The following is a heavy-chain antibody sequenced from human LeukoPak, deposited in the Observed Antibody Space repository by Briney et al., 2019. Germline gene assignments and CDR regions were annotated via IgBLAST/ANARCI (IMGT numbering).Heavy chain of an antibody. CDR1: EFTFSNYA. Sequence: GGSLRLSCAASEFTFSNYAMSWVRQAPGKGLEWVSAIGGSGGTTYYADSVKGRFAISRDNSKNTLYLQMNSLRAEDTALYYCAASQQLVRFQFFDYWGQGTLVTVSS. CDR3: AASQQLVRFQFFDY. V-gene: IGHV3-23*01. D-gene: IGHD6-13*01. CDR2: IGGSGGTT. J-gene: IGHJ4*02.